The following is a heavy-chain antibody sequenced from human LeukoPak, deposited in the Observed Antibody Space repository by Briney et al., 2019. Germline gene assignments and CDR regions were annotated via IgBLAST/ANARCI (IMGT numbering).Heavy chain of an antibody. CDR2: IYNDGRT. V-gene: IGHV3-53*01. Sequence: GGSLRLSCAASGFTVRSNYMSWFRQAPGKGLEWASVIYNDGRTYYADSVKGRFIISKDNSKNTLYLQMSNLRADDTAVYYCARESGYAVGDFWGQGTLVTVSS. D-gene: IGHD5-12*01. CDR1: GFTVRSNY. J-gene: IGHJ4*02. CDR3: ARESGYAVGDF.